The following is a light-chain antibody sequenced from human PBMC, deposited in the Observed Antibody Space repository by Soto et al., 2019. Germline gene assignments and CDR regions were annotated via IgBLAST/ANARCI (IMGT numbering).Light chain of an antibody. CDR3: QQYYTTLS. Sequence: DIVMTQSPDSLAVSLGERATINCKSSQSVLYNSDNKNYLAWYQQKAGQPHKLHIHWASTRHSGVPDRFSGSGSGADFTLTINNLQAEDVAVYYCQQYYTTLSFGGGTKVEIK. CDR1: QSVLYNSDNKNY. CDR2: WAS. V-gene: IGKV4-1*01. J-gene: IGKJ4*01.